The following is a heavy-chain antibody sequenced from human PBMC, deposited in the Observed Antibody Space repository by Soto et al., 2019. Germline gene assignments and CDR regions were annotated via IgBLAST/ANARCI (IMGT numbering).Heavy chain of an antibody. V-gene: IGHV1-69*13. CDR3: ARTREDEQQLVYYYYGMDV. D-gene: IGHD6-13*01. Sequence: SVKGSCKASGGTFSSYAISWVRQAPGQGLEWMGGIIPIFGTANYAQKFQGRVTITADESTSTAYMELSSLRSEDTAVYYCARTREDEQQLVYYYYGMDVWGQGTTVTVSS. J-gene: IGHJ6*02. CDR2: IIPIFGTA. CDR1: GGTFSSYA.